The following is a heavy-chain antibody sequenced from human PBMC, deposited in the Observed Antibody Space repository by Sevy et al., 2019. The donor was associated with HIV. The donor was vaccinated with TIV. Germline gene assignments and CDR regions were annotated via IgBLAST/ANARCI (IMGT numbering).Heavy chain of an antibody. CDR1: GGSISSGGYY. D-gene: IGHD3-10*01. CDR2: IYYSGST. J-gene: IGHJ3*02. CDR3: ANDHRARDYYGSGSMGGFDI. V-gene: IGHV4-31*03. Sequence: SETLSLTCTVSGGSISSGGYYWSWIRQHPGKGLEWIGYIYYSGSTYYNPSLKSRVTISVDTSKNQFSLKLSSVTAADTAVYYCANDHRARDYYGSGSMGGFDIWGQGTMVTVSS.